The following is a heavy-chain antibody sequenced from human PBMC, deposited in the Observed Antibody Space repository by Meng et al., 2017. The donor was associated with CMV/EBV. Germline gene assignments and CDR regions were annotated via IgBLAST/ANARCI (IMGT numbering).Heavy chain of an antibody. CDR1: VGSISSSSYY. CDR3: ASGGDGNPPVLDAFDI. J-gene: IGHJ3*02. CDR2: IYYSGST. D-gene: IGHD1-14*01. V-gene: IGHV4-39*07. Sequence: SETLSLTCTVSVGSISSSSYYWGWIRQPPGKGLEWIGSIYYSGSTYYNPSLKSRVTISVDTSKNQFSLKLSSATAADTAVYYCASGGDGNPPVLDAFDIWGQGTMVTVSS.